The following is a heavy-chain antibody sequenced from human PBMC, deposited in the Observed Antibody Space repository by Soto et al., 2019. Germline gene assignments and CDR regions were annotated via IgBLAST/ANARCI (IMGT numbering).Heavy chain of an antibody. CDR2: IWYDGSNK. V-gene: IGHV3-33*01. D-gene: IGHD5-18*01. CDR3: ARDQDTAIPHFYYYYYMDV. CDR1: GFTFSSYG. J-gene: IGHJ6*03. Sequence: GGSLRLSCAASGFTFSSYGMHWVRQAPGKGLEWVAVIWYDGSNKYYADSVKGRFTISRDNSKNTLYLQMNSLRAEDTAVYYCARDQDTAIPHFYYYYYMDVWGKGTTVTVSS.